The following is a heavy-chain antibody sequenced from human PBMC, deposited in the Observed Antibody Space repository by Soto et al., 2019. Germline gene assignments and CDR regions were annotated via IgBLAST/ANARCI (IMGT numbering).Heavy chain of an antibody. CDR3: TRDENGMDV. CDR2: IRSKAYGGTT. Sequence: RLSYTAAEFNCGDYAMSWFRQAPGKGLEWVGFIRSKAYGGTTEYAASVKGRFTISRDDSKSIAYLQMNSLKTEDTAVYYCTRDENGMDVWGQGTTVTVSS. CDR1: EFNCGDYA. J-gene: IGHJ6*02. V-gene: IGHV3-49*03.